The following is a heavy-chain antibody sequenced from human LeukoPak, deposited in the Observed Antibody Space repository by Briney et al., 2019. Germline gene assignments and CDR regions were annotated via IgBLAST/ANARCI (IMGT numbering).Heavy chain of an antibody. J-gene: IGHJ4*02. CDR1: GFTFSSYW. CDR3: ARGNSGHCTGATCYALDY. Sequence: GGSLRLSCAASGFTFSSYWMHWVRQAPGKGLVWVSRIRSDGSSTTYADSVKGRFTISRDNTKNTLYLQMNSLRADDTAVYYCARGNSGHCTGATCYALDYWGQGTLVTVSS. D-gene: IGHD2-2*01. CDR2: IRSDGSST. V-gene: IGHV3-74*01.